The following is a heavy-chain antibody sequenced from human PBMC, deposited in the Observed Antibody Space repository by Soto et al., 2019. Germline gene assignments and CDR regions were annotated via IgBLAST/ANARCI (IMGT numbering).Heavy chain of an antibody. Sequence: GGSLRLSCAASGFTFSGAWMSWVRQTPGKGLEWVGRIKSKTDGGTTDFAAPVKGRFTVSRDDSKNTLYLQMSSLRIEDTAVYYCSTDGCSGGGCFAGLYWGQGSLVTVS. CDR1: GFTFSGAW. J-gene: IGHJ4*02. V-gene: IGHV3-15*01. D-gene: IGHD2-15*01. CDR2: IKSKTDGGTT. CDR3: STDGCSGGGCFAGLY.